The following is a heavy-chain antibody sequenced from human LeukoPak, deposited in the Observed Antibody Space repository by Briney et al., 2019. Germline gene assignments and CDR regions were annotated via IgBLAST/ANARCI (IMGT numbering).Heavy chain of an antibody. D-gene: IGHD2-2*02. V-gene: IGHV7-4-1*02. CDR3: ARVPSRRYQLLYSAGHWFDP. J-gene: IGHJ5*02. Sequence: GASVKVSCKASGYTFSSYAVNWVRQAPGQGLEWMGWINTNTGNPTYAQGFTGRFVFSLDTSVSTAYLQISNLKAEDTAVYYCARVPSRRYQLLYSAGHWFDPWGQGTLVTVSS. CDR1: GYTFSSYA. CDR2: INTNTGNP.